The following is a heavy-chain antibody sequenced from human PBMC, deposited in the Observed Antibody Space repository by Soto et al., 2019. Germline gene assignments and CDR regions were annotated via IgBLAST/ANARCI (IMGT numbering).Heavy chain of an antibody. J-gene: IGHJ6*03. Sequence: EVQLVESGGGLVQPGGSLRLSCAVSGFAFSSYWMHWVRQTPGKGLVWVSRINSDGTSTAYADSVKGRFTIARDNAKDTLYLEMNSLRAEDTAVYYCARDGWELEWLLRVYSYMDVWGKGTTVTVSS. V-gene: IGHV3-74*01. CDR2: INSDGTST. D-gene: IGHD3-3*01. CDR3: ARDGWELEWLLRVYSYMDV. CDR1: GFAFSSYW.